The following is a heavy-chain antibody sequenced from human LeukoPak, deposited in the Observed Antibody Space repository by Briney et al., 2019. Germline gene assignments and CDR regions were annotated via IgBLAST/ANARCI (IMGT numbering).Heavy chain of an antibody. CDR1: GGSISSYY. V-gene: IGHV4-59*01. CDR2: IYYSGST. J-gene: IGHJ4*02. CDR3: ARELGPKYTYGPGFDY. Sequence: KPSETLSLTCTVSGGSISSYYWSWIRQPPGKGLEWIGYIYYSGSTNYNPSLKSRVTISVDTSKNQFSLKPSSVTAADTAVYYCARELGPKYTYGPGFDYWGLGTLVTVSS. D-gene: IGHD5-18*01.